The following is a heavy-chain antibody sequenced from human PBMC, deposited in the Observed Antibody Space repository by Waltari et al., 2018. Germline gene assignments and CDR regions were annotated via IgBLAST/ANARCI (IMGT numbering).Heavy chain of an antibody. CDR1: VGSISSYY. V-gene: IGHV4-59*01. Sequence: QVQLQESGPGLVKPSETLSLTCTVSVGSISSYYWSWIRQPPGKGLEWIGYIYYSGSTNYNPSLKSRVTISVDTSKNQFSLKLSSVTAADTAVYYCARATDYDFWSGNSPGWFDPWGQGTLVTVSS. D-gene: IGHD3-3*01. CDR3: ARATDYDFWSGNSPGWFDP. CDR2: IYYSGST. J-gene: IGHJ5*02.